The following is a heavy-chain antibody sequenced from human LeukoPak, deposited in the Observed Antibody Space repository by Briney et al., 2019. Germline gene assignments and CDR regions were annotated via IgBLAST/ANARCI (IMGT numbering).Heavy chain of an antibody. CDR3: ARDEGNGDSFDY. Sequence: GGSLRLSCAASGFTFSSYEMNWVRQAPGKGLEWVSYISSSGSTIYYADSVKGRFTISRDNAKNSLYLQMNSLRAEDTAVYYCARDEGNGDSFDYWGQGTLVTVSS. J-gene: IGHJ4*02. V-gene: IGHV3-48*03. CDR2: ISSSGSTI. D-gene: IGHD4-17*01. CDR1: GFTFSSYE.